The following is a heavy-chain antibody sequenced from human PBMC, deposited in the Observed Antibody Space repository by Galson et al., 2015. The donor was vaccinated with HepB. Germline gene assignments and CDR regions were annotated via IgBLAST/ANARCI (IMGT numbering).Heavy chain of an antibody. CDR2: ISVYNSNT. J-gene: IGHJ4*02. CDR3: ARARYSSSPPDF. V-gene: IGHV1-18*01. Sequence: SVKVSCKASGFSFNNYGISWVRQAPGQGLGWMGWISVYNSNTNYAQNVQDRVTMTTDTSTSTAYMELRSLRSDDTAVYYCARARYSSSPPDFWGQGTLVTVSS. D-gene: IGHD6-6*01. CDR1: GFSFNNYG.